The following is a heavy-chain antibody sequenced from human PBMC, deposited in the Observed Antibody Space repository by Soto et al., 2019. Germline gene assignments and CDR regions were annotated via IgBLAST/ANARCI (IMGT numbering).Heavy chain of an antibody. CDR1: GGSMSRYY. J-gene: IGHJ2*01. CDR3: ARDVSPTGLAYFDL. Sequence: QVQLQESGPGLVKPSETLSLTCSFSGGSMSRYYWSWIRQPPGKGLEWIGNIHETGSTNYNASLKSRVTISFDTSKSAFTLHLTSVTAADTAVYYCARDVSPTGLAYFDLWGRGTLVTGSS. CDR2: IHETGST. V-gene: IGHV4-59*12.